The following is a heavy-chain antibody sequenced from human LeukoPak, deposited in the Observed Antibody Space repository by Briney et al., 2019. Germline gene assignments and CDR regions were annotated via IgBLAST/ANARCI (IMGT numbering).Heavy chain of an antibody. J-gene: IGHJ4*02. Sequence: PGRSLRLSCAASGFIFSSYGMHWVRQAPGKGLEWVAVISYDGSNEYYADSVKGRFTISRDNSKNTLYLQMNSLRPEDTAVYYCATSTFGGVIVIGDYWGQGTLVTVSS. CDR3: ATSTFGGVIVIGDY. D-gene: IGHD3-16*02. V-gene: IGHV3-30*03. CDR1: GFIFSSYG. CDR2: ISYDGSNE.